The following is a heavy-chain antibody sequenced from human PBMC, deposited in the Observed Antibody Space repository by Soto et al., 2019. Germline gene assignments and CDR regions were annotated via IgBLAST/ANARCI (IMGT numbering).Heavy chain of an antibody. J-gene: IGHJ6*03. D-gene: IGHD3-3*01. CDR2: ISSSSSTI. V-gene: IGHV3-48*01. CDR1: GFTFSSYS. Sequence: GGSLRLSCAASGFTFSSYSMNWVRQAPGKGLEWVSYISSSSSTIYYADSVKGRFTISRDNAKNSLYLQMNSLRAEDTAVYYCARDARTEWLTHYYYYYYMDVWGKGTTVTVSS. CDR3: ARDARTEWLTHYYYYYYMDV.